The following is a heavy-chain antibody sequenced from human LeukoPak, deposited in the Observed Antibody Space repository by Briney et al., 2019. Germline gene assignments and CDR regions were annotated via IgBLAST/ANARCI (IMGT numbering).Heavy chain of an antibody. V-gene: IGHV3-30*02. CDR1: GFTFSSYG. D-gene: IGHD3-10*01. J-gene: IGHJ5*02. Sequence: GGSLRLSCAASGFTFSSYGMHWVRQAPGKGLEWVAFIRYDGNDKYYADSVKGRFTISRDNSKNTLYLEMNSLRVEDTAVYYCAKDLMRDRWFGESWGQGTLVTVSS. CDR3: AKDLMRDRWFGES. CDR2: IRYDGNDK.